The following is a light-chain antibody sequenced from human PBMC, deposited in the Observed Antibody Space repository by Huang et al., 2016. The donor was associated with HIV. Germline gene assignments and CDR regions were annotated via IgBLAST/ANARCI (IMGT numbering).Light chain of an antibody. CDR3: QQYDSLPPWT. Sequence: SVGDRLTITCQASQDIAKFLNWYQQKPGQAPKLLIYDASTLQTGVPSRFSGSGSGTDFTFTINSLQPEDIATYYCQQYDSLPPWTFGQGTKVEIQ. J-gene: IGKJ1*01. CDR2: DAS. V-gene: IGKV1-33*01. CDR1: QDIAKF.